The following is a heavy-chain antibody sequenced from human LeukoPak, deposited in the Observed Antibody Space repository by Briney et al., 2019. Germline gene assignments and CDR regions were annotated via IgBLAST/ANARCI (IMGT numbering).Heavy chain of an antibody. D-gene: IGHD6-13*01. CDR2: VHYSGST. J-gene: IGHJ4*02. CDR3: ARSRRSWSTFDY. CDR1: GGSISSSSYF. V-gene: IGHV4-39*01. Sequence: SETLSLTCSVSGGSISSSSYFWGWIRQPPGRGLEWIASVHYSGSTYYNPSLKSRVTISVDTSKNQFSLKLSSVTAADTAVYYCARSRRSWSTFDYWGQGTLVTVSS.